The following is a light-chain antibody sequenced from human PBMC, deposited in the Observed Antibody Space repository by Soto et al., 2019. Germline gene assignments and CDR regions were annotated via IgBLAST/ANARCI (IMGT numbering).Light chain of an antibody. CDR2: GAS. Sequence: DIQLTQSPPTLSASVGDRVTITCRASQSIRYYLAWYQQMPGKAPKLLIYGASSLQSGVPSRFSGSGSGTEFTLTISSLQPDDFATYFCQHQNSYSPTFGQGTKVDIK. CDR3: QHQNSYSPT. V-gene: IGKV1-5*01. CDR1: QSIRYY. J-gene: IGKJ1*01.